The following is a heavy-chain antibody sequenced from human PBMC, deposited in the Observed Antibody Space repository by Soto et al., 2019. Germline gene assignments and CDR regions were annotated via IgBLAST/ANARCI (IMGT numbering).Heavy chain of an antibody. CDR2: LSGSGGST. D-gene: IGHD3-3*01. CDR1: GFPFSNYA. V-gene: IGHV3-23*01. CDR3: EKDREFWSGFYQDSGQDV. Sequence: GGSLRLSCAASGFPFSNYAMNWVRQSPGKGLEWVSGLSGSGGSTYYADSVKGRFTISRDNSKNTLYLQMNSLRVEDTAVYYCEKDREFWSGFYQDSGQDVWGQGTTVTVSS. J-gene: IGHJ6*02.